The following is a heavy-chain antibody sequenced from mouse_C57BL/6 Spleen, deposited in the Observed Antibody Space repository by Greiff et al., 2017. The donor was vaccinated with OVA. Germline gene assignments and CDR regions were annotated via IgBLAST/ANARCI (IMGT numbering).Heavy chain of an antibody. J-gene: IGHJ1*03. CDR3: ARVVGSGFDV. CDR2: INPSSGYT. Sequence: QVQLQQSGAELARPGASVKMSCKASGYTFTSYTMHWVNQRPGQGLEWIGYINPSSGYTKYNQKFKDKATLTADKSSSTAYMQLSSLTSEDSAVYYCARVVGSGFDVWGTGTTVTVSS. V-gene: IGHV1-4*01. D-gene: IGHD1-1*02. CDR1: GYTFTSYT.